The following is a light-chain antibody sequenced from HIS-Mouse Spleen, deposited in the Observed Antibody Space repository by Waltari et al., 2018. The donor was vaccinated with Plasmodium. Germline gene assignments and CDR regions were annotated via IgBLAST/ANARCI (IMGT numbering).Light chain of an antibody. CDR2: EDS. J-gene: IGLJ3*02. CDR3: YSTDSSGNHRV. Sequence: SYELTQPPSVSVSPGQTARITCSGDALPKKYAYWYQQKSGKAPVLVINEDSKRPSGIPERCSGSSSGTMATLTISGGQVEDEADYYCYSTDSSGNHRVFGGGTKLTVL. V-gene: IGLV3-10*01. CDR1: ALPKKY.